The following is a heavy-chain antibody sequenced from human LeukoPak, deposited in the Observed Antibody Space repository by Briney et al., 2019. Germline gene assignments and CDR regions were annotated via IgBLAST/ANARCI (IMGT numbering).Heavy chain of an antibody. Sequence: ASVKVSCKASGYTFTSYGISWVRQAPGQGLEWMGWISAYNGNTNYAQKLQGRVTMTTDTSTSTAYTELRSLRSDDTAVYYCARIAKYSSSLDFDYWGQGTLVTVSS. J-gene: IGHJ4*02. V-gene: IGHV1-18*01. CDR3: ARIAKYSSSLDFDY. CDR2: ISAYNGNT. D-gene: IGHD6-6*01. CDR1: GYTFTSYG.